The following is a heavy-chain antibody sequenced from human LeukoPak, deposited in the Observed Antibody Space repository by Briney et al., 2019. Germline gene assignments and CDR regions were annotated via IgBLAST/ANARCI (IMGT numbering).Heavy chain of an antibody. CDR1: GGSISSSSYY. D-gene: IGHD1-1*01. V-gene: IGHV4-39*01. J-gene: IGHJ4*02. CDR2: IYYSGST. CDR3: ARQGTGDY. Sequence: ASETLSLTCTVSGGSISSSSYYWGWIRQPPGKGLEWMGSIYYSGSTYYNPSLKSRVTISVDTSKNQFSLKLSSVTAADTAVYYCARQGTGDYWGQGTLVTVSS.